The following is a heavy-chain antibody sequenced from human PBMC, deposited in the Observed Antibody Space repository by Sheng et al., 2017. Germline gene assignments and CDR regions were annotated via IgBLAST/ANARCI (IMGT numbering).Heavy chain of an antibody. V-gene: IGHV3-21*01. J-gene: IGHJ4*01. CDR3: ARDRGYNGYHSPPDY. CDR1: GFTFSSYR. Sequence: EVQLVESGGGLVKPGGSLRLSCAASGFTFSSYRMNWVRQAPGKGLEWVSSIIISSDYIYYADSVKGRFTISRDDSKNSLYLQMNSLRVEDTAVYYCARDRGYNGYHSPPDY. CDR2: IIISSDYI. D-gene: IGHD5-12*01.